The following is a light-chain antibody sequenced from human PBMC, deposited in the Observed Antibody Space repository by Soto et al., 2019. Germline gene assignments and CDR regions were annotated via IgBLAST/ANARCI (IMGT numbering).Light chain of an antibody. Sequence: EIVLTQSPGTLSVSPGERANLSCRASQSVSTNLAWFQQKPGQAPRLLIYGASTRATGIPARFSGSGSGTEFHLTILSLQSEDVAVYYCQQSNNWSYTFGQGTMLEV. CDR2: GAS. V-gene: IGKV3-15*01. CDR1: QSVSTN. J-gene: IGKJ2*01. CDR3: QQSNNWSYT.